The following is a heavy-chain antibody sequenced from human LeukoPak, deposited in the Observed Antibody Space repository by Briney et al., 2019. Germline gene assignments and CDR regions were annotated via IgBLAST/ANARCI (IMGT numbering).Heavy chain of an antibody. J-gene: IGHJ4*02. CDR1: GYSFTSYW. CDR3: ARHEYSSAVYFDD. V-gene: IGHV5-51*01. CDR2: MYPRDSDT. D-gene: IGHD6-19*01. Sequence: GESLKISCKTSGYSFTSYWIGWVRQMPAGKGLEWMGSMYPRDSDTRYSPSFQGQVTISADTSTSTAYPQWSSLTASDTAIYYCARHEYSSAVYFDDWGRGTLVTVSS.